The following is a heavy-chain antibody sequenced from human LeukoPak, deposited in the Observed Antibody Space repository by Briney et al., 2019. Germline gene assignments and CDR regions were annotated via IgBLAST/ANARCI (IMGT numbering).Heavy chain of an antibody. D-gene: IGHD2-15*01. CDR2: ISGSGGST. J-gene: IGHJ4*02. V-gene: IGHV3-23*01. CDR3: AKDRTVVLSGGYFDY. Sequence: PGGSLRLSFAASGFPFNSYAMSWVRQAPGKGLEWVSAISGSGGSTYYADSVKGRFTISRDNSKNTVYLQMNRLRAEDTAVYYCAKDRTVVLSGGYFDYWGQGTLGAVS. CDR1: GFPFNSYA.